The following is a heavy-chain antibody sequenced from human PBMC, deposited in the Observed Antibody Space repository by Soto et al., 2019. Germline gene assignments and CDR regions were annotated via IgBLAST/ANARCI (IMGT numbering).Heavy chain of an antibody. CDR2: FFPDDSDT. CDR3: ARRGRTAYYGVLTDYDFPGGLDV. J-gene: IGHJ6*02. CDR1: GYNFTNYW. V-gene: IGHV5-51*01. Sequence: GESLKISCEASGYNFTNYWVAWVRQMPGKGLERMGIFFPDDSDTIYNPSFQGQVTFSAGKSISTAYLQWSSLKASDSAIYYCARRGRTAYYGVLTDYDFPGGLDVWGQGTTVTVSS. D-gene: IGHD3-9*01.